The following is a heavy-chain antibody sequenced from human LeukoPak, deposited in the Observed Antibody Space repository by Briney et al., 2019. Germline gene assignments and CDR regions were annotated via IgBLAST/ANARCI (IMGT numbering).Heavy chain of an antibody. CDR3: TRPDDYGDY. CDR1: GFTFDDYA. J-gene: IGHJ4*02. V-gene: IGHV3-9*01. CDR2: ISWNSGSI. Sequence: GGALRLSCAASGFTFDDYAMHWVRQAPGKGLEWVSGISWNSGSIGYADSVKGRFTISRDNAKNSLYLQMNSLRAEDTALYYCTRPDDYGDYWGQGTLVTVSS. D-gene: IGHD1-14*01.